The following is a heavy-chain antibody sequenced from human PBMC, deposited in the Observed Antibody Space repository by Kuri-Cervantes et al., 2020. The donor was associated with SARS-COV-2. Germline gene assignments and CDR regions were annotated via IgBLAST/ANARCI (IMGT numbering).Heavy chain of an antibody. CDR1: GFTFSGHW. CDR3: ARDGDY. V-gene: IGHV3-33*08. Sequence: GESLKISCVASGFTFSGHWMHWVRQAPGKGLEWVAVIWYDGSNKYYADSVKGRFTISRDDSKNTLYLQMDSLRDDDTAVYYCARDGDYWGQGTLVTVSS. J-gene: IGHJ4*02. CDR2: IWYDGSNK.